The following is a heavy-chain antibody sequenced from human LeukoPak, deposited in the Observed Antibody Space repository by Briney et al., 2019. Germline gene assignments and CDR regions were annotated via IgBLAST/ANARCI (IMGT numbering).Heavy chain of an antibody. Sequence: GRSLRLSCAASGFTFDDYAMHWVRQAPGKGLEWVAVISYDGSNKYYADSVKGRFTISRDNSKNTLYLQMNSLRAEDTAVYYCARALLWFGELLTDYYFDYWGQGTLVTVSS. CDR3: ARALLWFGELLTDYYFDY. D-gene: IGHD3-10*01. J-gene: IGHJ4*02. CDR2: ISYDGSNK. V-gene: IGHV3-30-3*01. CDR1: GFTFDDYA.